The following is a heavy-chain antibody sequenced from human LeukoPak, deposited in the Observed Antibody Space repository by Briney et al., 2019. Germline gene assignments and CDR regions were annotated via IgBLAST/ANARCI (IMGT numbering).Heavy chain of an antibody. J-gene: IGHJ4*02. Sequence: GGSLRLSCAASGSTFSSYAMSWVRQAPGQGLEWVSAISGSGGSTYYADSVKGRFTISRDNSKNTLYLQMNSLRAEDTAVYYCAKSPLGSSWLEDYWGQGTLVTVSS. CDR3: AKSPLGSSWLEDY. CDR1: GSTFSSYA. CDR2: ISGSGGST. D-gene: IGHD6-13*01. V-gene: IGHV3-23*01.